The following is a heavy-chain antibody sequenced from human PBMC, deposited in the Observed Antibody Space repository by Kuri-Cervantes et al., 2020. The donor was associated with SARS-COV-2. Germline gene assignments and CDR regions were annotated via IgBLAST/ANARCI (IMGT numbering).Heavy chain of an antibody. CDR2: TYYTGST. D-gene: IGHD3-10*01. Sequence: ESLKISCAVYGGSFSSYYWSWIRQPPGKGLEWIGYTYYTGSTNYNPSLKSRATISRDTSKNQFSLKLSSVTAADTAVYYCARHFYGSGTYYNEGFVDYWGQGTLVTVSS. J-gene: IGHJ4*02. CDR1: GGSFSSYY. V-gene: IGHV4-59*08. CDR3: ARHFYGSGTYYNEGFVDY.